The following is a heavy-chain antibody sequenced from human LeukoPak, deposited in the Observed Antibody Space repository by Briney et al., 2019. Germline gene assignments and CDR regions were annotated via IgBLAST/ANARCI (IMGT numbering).Heavy chain of an antibody. CDR1: GYTFTSYD. CDR2: MNPNSGNT. Sequence: GASVKVSCKASGYTFTSYDINWVRQATGQGLEWMGWMNPNSGNTGYAQKFQGRVTMTRNTSISTAYMELSSLRSEDTAVYYCATVAGAGPYYYYGMDVWGQGTTVTVSS. D-gene: IGHD1-26*01. CDR3: ATVAGAGPYYYYGMDV. J-gene: IGHJ6*02. V-gene: IGHV1-8*01.